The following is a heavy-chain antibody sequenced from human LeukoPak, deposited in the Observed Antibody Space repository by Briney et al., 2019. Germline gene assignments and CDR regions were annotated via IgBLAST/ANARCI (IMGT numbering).Heavy chain of an antibody. D-gene: IGHD2-2*01. CDR1: GGSISSSSYY. Sequence: KPSETLSLTCTVSGGSISSSSYYWGWIRQPPGKGLEWIGSIYYSGSTYYNPSLRSRVTISLDTSKKQFSLKMSSVTAADTAVYYCARRVVAPGVNYYTYGLDVWGQGTTVTVSS. CDR2: IYYSGST. J-gene: IGHJ6*02. CDR3: ARRVVAPGVNYYTYGLDV. V-gene: IGHV4-39*01.